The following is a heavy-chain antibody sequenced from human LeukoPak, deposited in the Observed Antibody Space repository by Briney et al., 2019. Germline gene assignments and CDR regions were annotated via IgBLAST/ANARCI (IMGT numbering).Heavy chain of an antibody. CDR2: INPKSGGT. CDR3: ARTREGVWGSYSP. D-gene: IGHD3-16*01. V-gene: IGHV1-2*02. Sequence: VASVKVSCKASGYHFTDYYIHWVRLAPGQGLEWMGWINPKSGGTHYAQKFQGRVSMTRDTSINTVYLELSSLRSNDTAVYYCARTREGVWGSYSPWGQGTLVTVSS. J-gene: IGHJ4*02. CDR1: GYHFTDYY.